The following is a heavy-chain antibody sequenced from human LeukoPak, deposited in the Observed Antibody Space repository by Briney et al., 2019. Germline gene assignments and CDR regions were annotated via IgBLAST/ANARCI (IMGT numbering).Heavy chain of an antibody. CDR3: ASKVGATLDY. CDR2: IGVSGGNT. Sequence: GGSLRLSCAASGFTFSSYAMSWVRQAPGKGLEWVSTIGVSGGNTYYPDSVKGRFTISRDNSKNTLYLQMNSLRAEDTAVYYCASKVGATLDYWGQGTLVTVSS. D-gene: IGHD1-26*01. J-gene: IGHJ4*02. CDR1: GFTFSSYA. V-gene: IGHV3-23*01.